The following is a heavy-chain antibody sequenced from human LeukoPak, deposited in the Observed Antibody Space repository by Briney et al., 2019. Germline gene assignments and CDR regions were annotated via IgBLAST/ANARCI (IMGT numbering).Heavy chain of an antibody. D-gene: IGHD3-10*01. V-gene: IGHV4-30-4*01. CDR1: GDSISSGDYY. CDR2: MYYSGST. CDR3: ARTKRSYYGSGSYYQGGDFDY. Sequence: SETLSLTCTVSGDSISSGDYYWSWIRQPPGRALEWIGYMYYSGSTYYNPSLKSRLTISVDTSKNQFSLRLSSVTAADTAVYYCARTKRSYYGSGSYYQGGDFDYWGQGTLVTVSS. J-gene: IGHJ4*02.